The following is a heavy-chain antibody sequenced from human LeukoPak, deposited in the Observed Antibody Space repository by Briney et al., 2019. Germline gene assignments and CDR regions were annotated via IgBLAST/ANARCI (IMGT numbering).Heavy chain of an antibody. V-gene: IGHV1-2*02. CDR3: ASTSPGAGTTPLDY. D-gene: IGHD1-14*01. Sequence: ASVKVSCKASGYTFTGYYMHCVRQAPGQGLEWMGWINPNSGGTNYAQKFQGRVTMTRDTSISTAYMELSRLRSDDTAVYYCASTSPGAGTTPLDYWGQGTLVTVSS. J-gene: IGHJ4*02. CDR2: INPNSGGT. CDR1: GYTFTGYY.